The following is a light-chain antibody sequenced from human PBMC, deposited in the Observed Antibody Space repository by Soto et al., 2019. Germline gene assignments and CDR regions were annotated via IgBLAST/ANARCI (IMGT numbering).Light chain of an antibody. Sequence: DIPVTQSPPTLSASVGDRVTITCRASQNIGTWLAWYQAKPGKAPNLLIYKASSLESGVPSRFNGSGSGTEFTLTISSLQPDDFGSYCSQQYKRYPRTFGGGNKVEIK. J-gene: IGKJ4*01. CDR2: KAS. CDR3: QQYKRYPRT. CDR1: QNIGTW. V-gene: IGKV1-5*03.